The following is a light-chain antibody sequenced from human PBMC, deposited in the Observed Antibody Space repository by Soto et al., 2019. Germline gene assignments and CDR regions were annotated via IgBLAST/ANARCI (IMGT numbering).Light chain of an antibody. CDR1: SSDIGGYNF. J-gene: IGLJ1*01. CDR3: SSYISSSTPYV. Sequence: QSVLTQPASVSGSPGQSITISCTGTSSDIGGYNFVSWYQHHPGKAPRLMIFGVSDRPSGVSDRFSGSKSGNTASLTISGLQAEDEADYYCSSYISSSTPYVFGTGTKLT. CDR2: GVS. V-gene: IGLV2-14*03.